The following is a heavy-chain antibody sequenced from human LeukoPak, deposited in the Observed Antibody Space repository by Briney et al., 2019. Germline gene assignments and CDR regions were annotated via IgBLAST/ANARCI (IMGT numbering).Heavy chain of an antibody. J-gene: IGHJ4*02. CDR1: GFTFSLYA. CDR2: INDESSDI. CDR3: ARDTFQPGLIDS. Sequence: TGGSLRLSCAASGFTFSLYAMNWVRQAPGKGLEWVSYINDESSDIHYAGSVRGRFTISRDDARQTLYLQLSSLRVGDTAVYYCARDTFQPGLIDSWGQGTLVTVSS. V-gene: IGHV3-21*05. D-gene: IGHD2-2*01.